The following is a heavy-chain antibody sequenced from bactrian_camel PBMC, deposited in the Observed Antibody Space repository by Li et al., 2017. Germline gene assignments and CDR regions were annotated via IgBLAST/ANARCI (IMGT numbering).Heavy chain of an antibody. CDR2: ISSSGVG. V-gene: IGHV3S53*01. CDR1: GNMFSTCG. J-gene: IGHJ4*01. Sequence: HVQLVESGGGSVQAGGSLKLSCEASGNMFSTCGTGWWRQAPGKEREQISTISSSGVGHYEDSVKGRFTISRDDSKNTIYLQMNSLKPEDTAVYHCAPAEDTRVAGSCYWSQGTQVTVS. CDR3: APAEDTRVAGSCY. D-gene: IGHD6*01.